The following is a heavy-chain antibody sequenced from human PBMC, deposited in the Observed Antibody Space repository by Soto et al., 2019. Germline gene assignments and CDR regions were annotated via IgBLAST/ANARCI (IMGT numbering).Heavy chain of an antibody. CDR1: GFTFSTYG. J-gene: IGHJ4*02. CDR3: ALPTKYNRGWFSLIDF. D-gene: IGHD6-19*01. V-gene: IGHV3-30*03. CDR2: ISYDGSNT. Sequence: QVQLVESGGGMVQPGRSLRLSCAASGFTFSTYGMHWVRQVPGKGLEWVAVISYDGSNTYYADSVKGRFSTSRDNSKNTLYLQMNSLTAEDTAIYYWALPTKYNRGWFSLIDFWGQGALVTVSS.